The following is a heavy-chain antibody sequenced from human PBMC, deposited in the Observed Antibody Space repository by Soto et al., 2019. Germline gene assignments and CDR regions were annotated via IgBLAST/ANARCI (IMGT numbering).Heavy chain of an antibody. V-gene: IGHV3-30*03. J-gene: IGHJ4*02. CDR1: GFTFSTYG. D-gene: IGHD2-21*01. Sequence: GGSLRLSCAASGFTFSTYGMHWVRQVPGKGLEWVAVISFDGSDRYYADSVRGRFTISRDNSNTTLYLQMNSLVVDDTAVYYCAIENLSKSLWFRSQWGQGTLVTVSS. CDR2: ISFDGSDR. CDR3: AIENLSKSLWFRSQ.